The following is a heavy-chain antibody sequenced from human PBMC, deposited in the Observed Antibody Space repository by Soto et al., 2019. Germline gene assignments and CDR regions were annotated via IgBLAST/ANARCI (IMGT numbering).Heavy chain of an antibody. V-gene: IGHV3-7*03. CDR1: GFTFSSYW. CDR2: VKQEGSGR. CDR3: ARADTAMDLYYYYGMDV. Sequence: EVQLVESGGGLVQPGGSLRLSCAASGFTFSSYWMSWVRQAPGKGLEWVANVKQEGSGRYYVDSVKGRFTISRDHAKNSLYLQMNSLRAEDTGVYYCARADTAMDLYYYYGMDVWGQGTTVTVSS. D-gene: IGHD5-18*01. J-gene: IGHJ6*02.